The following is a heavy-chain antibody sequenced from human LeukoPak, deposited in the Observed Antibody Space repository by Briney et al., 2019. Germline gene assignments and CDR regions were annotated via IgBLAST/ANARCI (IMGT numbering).Heavy chain of an antibody. CDR2: MNPNSGNT. Sequence: ASVKVSCTASGYTFTSYDINWVRQATGQGLEWMGWMNPNSGNTGYAQKFQGRVTITRNTSISTAYMELSRLRSDDTAVYYCATHTGYSSSWYLLSAFDIWGQGTMVTVSS. V-gene: IGHV1-8*03. D-gene: IGHD6-13*01. CDR1: GYTFTSYD. J-gene: IGHJ3*02. CDR3: ATHTGYSSSWYLLSAFDI.